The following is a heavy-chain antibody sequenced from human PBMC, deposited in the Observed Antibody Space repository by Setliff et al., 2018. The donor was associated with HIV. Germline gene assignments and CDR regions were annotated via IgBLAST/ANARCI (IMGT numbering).Heavy chain of an antibody. CDR1: GVTFRSFE. Sequence: GGSLRLSCAASGVTFRSFEMNWVRQAPGKGLEWVSSISSSSSYIYYADSVKGRFTISRDNAKNSLYLQMNSLRAEDTAVYYCARAPYYNFWSGYSGQGYMDVWGKGTTVTVSS. CDR2: ISSSSSYI. CDR3: ARAPYYNFWSGYSGQGYMDV. V-gene: IGHV3-21*01. D-gene: IGHD3-3*01. J-gene: IGHJ6*03.